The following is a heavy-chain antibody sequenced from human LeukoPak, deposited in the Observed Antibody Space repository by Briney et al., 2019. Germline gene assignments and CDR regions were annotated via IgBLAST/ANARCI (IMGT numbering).Heavy chain of an antibody. CDR3: ARSQGGNTLWFDP. Sequence: GASVKASCKASGYTFTSYYMHWVRQAPGQGLEWMGIINTSGGSTTYAQKFQGRVSMTRDTSTSTVYLEVSSLRSEDTAVYYCARSQGGNTLWFDPWGQGTLVTVSS. J-gene: IGHJ5*02. CDR2: INTSGGST. D-gene: IGHD4-23*01. CDR1: GYTFTSYY. V-gene: IGHV1-46*01.